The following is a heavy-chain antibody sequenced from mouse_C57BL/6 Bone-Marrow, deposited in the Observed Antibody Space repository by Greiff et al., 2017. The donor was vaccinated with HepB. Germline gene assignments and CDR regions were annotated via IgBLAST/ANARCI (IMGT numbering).Heavy chain of an antibody. Sequence: QVHVKQSGPGLVQPSQSLSITCTVSGFSLTSYGVHWVRQSPGKGLEWLGVIWSGGSTDYNAAFISRLSISKDNSKSQVFFKMNSLQADDTAIYYCARTGDGSSYWYFDVWGTGTTVTVSS. CDR2: IWSGGST. J-gene: IGHJ1*03. CDR1: GFSLTSYG. D-gene: IGHD1-1*01. CDR3: ARTGDGSSYWYFDV. V-gene: IGHV2-2*01.